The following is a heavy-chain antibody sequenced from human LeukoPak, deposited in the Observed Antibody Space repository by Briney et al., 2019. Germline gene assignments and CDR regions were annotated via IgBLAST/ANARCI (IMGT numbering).Heavy chain of an antibody. V-gene: IGHV1-18*01. CDR3: ARDRGDYGSGSYYKA. CDR1: GYTFTSYG. CDR2: ISAYNGNT. Sequence: ASVKVSCKASGYTFTSYGISWVRQAPGQGLEWMGWISAYNGNTNYAQKLQGRVTMTTDTSTSTAYMELRSLRPDDTAVYYCARDRGDYGSGSYYKAWGQGTLVTVSS. D-gene: IGHD3-10*01. J-gene: IGHJ5*02.